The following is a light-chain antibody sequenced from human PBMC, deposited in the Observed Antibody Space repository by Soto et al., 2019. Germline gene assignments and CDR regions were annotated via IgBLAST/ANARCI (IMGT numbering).Light chain of an antibody. CDR1: QSISNH. V-gene: IGKV1-39*01. J-gene: IGKJ5*01. CDR2: AAS. CDR3: QQSYSTLIT. Sequence: DIQMTQSPSSLSASVEDRVIITCRASQSISNHLNWYQQKPGKAPNLLIYAASSLQSGVPSRFSGSGSGTDFTLTISSLQPEDFATYYCQQSYSTLITFGQGTHWRI.